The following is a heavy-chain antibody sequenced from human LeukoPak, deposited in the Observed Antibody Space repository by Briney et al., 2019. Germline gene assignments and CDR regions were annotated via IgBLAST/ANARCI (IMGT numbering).Heavy chain of an antibody. V-gene: IGHV4-59*01. CDR3: ARTPSGSFDY. Sequence: PSETLSLTCTVSGGSISSYYRSWIRQPPGKGLEWIGYIYYSGSTNYNPSLKSRVTISVDTSKNQFSLKLSSVTAADTAVYYCARTPSGSFDYWGQGTLVTVSS. CDR1: GGSISSYY. J-gene: IGHJ4*02. CDR2: IYYSGST. D-gene: IGHD1-26*01.